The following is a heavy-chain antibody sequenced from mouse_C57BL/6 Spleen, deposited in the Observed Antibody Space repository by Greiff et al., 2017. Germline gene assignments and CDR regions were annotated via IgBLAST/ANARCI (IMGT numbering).Heavy chain of an antibody. CDR3: ARSGNYAWFAY. V-gene: IGHV1-54*01. J-gene: IGHJ3*01. CDR1: GYAFTNYL. CDR2: INPGSGGT. D-gene: IGHD2-1*01. Sequence: QVQLQQSGAELVRPGTSVKVSCKASGYAFTNYLIEWVKQRPGQGLEWIGVINPGSGGTNYNEKFKGKATLTADKSSSTAYMQRSSLTSEDSAVYFCARSGNYAWFAYWGQGTLVTVSA.